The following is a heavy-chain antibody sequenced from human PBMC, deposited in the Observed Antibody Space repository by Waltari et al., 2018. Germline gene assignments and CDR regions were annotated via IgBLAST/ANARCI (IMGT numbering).Heavy chain of an antibody. CDR2: IYHSGST. CDR3: ARGPPHYYDSSGYSPAEYFQH. J-gene: IGHJ1*01. Sequence: HGQLHESGPGLVKRAETLALTSIVSGYSISSGYYWGWIRQPPWKGLGWIGSIYHSGSTYYNPSLKSRVTISVDTSKNQFSLKLSSVTAADTAVYYCARGPPHYYDSSGYSPAEYFQHWGQGTLVTVSS. V-gene: IGHV4-38-2*02. D-gene: IGHD3-22*01. CDR1: GYSISSGYY.